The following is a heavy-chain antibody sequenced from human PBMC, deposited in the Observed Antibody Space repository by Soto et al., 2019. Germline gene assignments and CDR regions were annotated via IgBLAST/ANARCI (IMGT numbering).Heavy chain of an antibody. CDR3: ARLVTYYYDSSGYSNWYDP. V-gene: IGHV3-30-3*01. CDR1: GFTFSSYA. D-gene: IGHD3-22*01. J-gene: IGHJ5*02. CDR2: ISYDGSNK. Sequence: QVQLVESGGGVVQPGRSLRLSCAASGFTFSSYAMHWVRQAPGKGLEWVAVISYDGSNKYYADSVKGRFTISRDNSKNXLFXRMNSLRAEDTAVYSCARLVTYYYDSSGYSNWYDPWGQGTLVTVSS.